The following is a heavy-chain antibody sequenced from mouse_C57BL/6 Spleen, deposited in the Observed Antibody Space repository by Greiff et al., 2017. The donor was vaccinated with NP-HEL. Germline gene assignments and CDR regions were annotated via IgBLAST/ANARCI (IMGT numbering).Heavy chain of an antibody. CDR1: GYTFTSYW. V-gene: IGHV1-64*01. J-gene: IGHJ4*01. Sequence: QVQLQQSGAELVKPGASVKLSCKASGYTFTSYWMHWVKQRPGQGLEWIGMIHPNSGSTNYNEKFKSKATLTVDKSSSTAYMQLSSLTSEDSAVYYCAQYGLYAMDYWGQGTSVTVSS. D-gene: IGHD1-1*02. CDR3: AQYGLYAMDY. CDR2: IHPNSGST.